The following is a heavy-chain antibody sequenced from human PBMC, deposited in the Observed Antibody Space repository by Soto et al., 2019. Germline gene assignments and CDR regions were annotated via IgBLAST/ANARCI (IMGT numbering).Heavy chain of an antibody. CDR3: AKASSGYYDSSGYYLIDY. D-gene: IGHD3-22*01. Sequence: GGSLRLSCAASGFTFSSYAMSWVRQAPGKGLEWVSAISGSGGSTYYADSVKGRFTISRDNSKNTLYLQMNSLRAEDTAVYYCAKASSGYYDSSGYYLIDYWGQGTLVTVSS. CDR1: GFTFSSYA. V-gene: IGHV3-23*01. J-gene: IGHJ4*02. CDR2: ISGSGGST.